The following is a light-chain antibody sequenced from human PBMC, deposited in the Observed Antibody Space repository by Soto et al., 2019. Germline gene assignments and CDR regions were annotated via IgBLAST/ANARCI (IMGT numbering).Light chain of an antibody. J-gene: IGLJ3*02. CDR2: EVS. V-gene: IGLV2-14*01. Sequence: QSALTQPASVSGSPGQSITISCTGTSSDVGGYIYVSWYQQHPDKAPKLMIYEVSNRPSGVSNRFSGSKSGNTASLTISGLQSEDEGNYYCSSYTRGSTLVFGGGTKLTVL. CDR3: SSYTRGSTLV. CDR1: SSDVGGYIY.